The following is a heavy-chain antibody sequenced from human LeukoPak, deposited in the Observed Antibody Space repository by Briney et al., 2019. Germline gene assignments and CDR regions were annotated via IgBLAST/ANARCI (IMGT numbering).Heavy chain of an antibody. V-gene: IGHV4-59*01. J-gene: IGHJ4*02. CDR2: IYYSWST. CDR1: GGSISSYY. D-gene: IGHD3-10*01. Sequence: ETLSLTCTVSGGSISSYYWSWIRQPPGKGLEWIGYIYYSWSTNYNPSLKSRVTISVDTSKNQFSLKLSSVTAADTAVYYCASLSRGYFDYWGQGTLVTVSS. CDR3: ASLSRGYFDY.